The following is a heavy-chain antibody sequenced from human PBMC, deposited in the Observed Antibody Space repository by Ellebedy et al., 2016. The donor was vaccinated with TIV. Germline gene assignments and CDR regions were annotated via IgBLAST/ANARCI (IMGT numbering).Heavy chain of an antibody. CDR2: IVVGSGNT. CDR1: GFTFTKSA. Sequence: AASVKVSCKASGFTFTKSAVQWVRQARGQRLEWIGWIVVGSGNTHYAQKFQERVTITRDMSTGTAYMELSSLRSEDTAVYYCAADSVVGPSASWYFDLWGRGTLVTVSS. D-gene: IGHD2-15*01. V-gene: IGHV1-58*01. CDR3: AADSVVGPSASWYFDL. J-gene: IGHJ2*01.